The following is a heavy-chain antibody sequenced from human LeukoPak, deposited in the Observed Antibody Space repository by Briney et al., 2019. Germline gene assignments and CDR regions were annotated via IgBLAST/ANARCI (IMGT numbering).Heavy chain of an antibody. CDR2: ISYDGGNE. J-gene: IGHJ4*02. D-gene: IGHD3-10*01. V-gene: IGHV3-30*12. CDR3: ATTNLWGGDY. CDR1: GFTFSSYG. Sequence: GGSLRLSCAASGFTFSSYGMHWVRQAPGKGLDWVAFISYDGGNEYYADSVKGRFTISRDNAKNSLYLQMNSLRAEDTAVYYCATTNLWGGDYWGQGTLVTVSS.